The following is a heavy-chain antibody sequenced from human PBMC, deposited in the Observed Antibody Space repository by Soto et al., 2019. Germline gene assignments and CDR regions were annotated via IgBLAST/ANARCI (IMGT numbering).Heavy chain of an antibody. CDR1: GYSFNSYG. D-gene: IGHD3-22*01. V-gene: IGHV1-18*01. CDR3: ARGGYYDSSGSRNYHYYGMDA. CDR2: ISPYDDNT. Sequence: QVQLVQSGSEVKKPGASVKVSCKASGYSFNSYGLSWVRQAPGQGLEWLGWISPYDDNTNYAQSLQGRVTMTTDTSTRTAYMELRSLRADDTAVYYCARGGYYDSSGSRNYHYYGMDAWGQGTTVTVS. J-gene: IGHJ6*02.